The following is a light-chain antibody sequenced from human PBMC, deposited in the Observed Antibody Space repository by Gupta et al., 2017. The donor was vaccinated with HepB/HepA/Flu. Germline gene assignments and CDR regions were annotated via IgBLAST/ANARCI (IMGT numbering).Light chain of an antibody. CDR2: GIS. V-gene: IGKV3-15*01. Sequence: EIVMTQSPVTLSVSPGETATLYCRASQSISANFAWYQQRPGQAPRLLVYGISTRASAIPARFSGSGSGTEFTLSISNLQSEDSALYFCQQYNSWPLTFGGGTXVEI. CDR1: QSISAN. J-gene: IGKJ4*01. CDR3: QQYNSWPLT.